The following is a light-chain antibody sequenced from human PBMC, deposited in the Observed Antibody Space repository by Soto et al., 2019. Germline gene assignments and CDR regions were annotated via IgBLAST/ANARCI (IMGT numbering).Light chain of an antibody. CDR2: DAS. J-gene: IGKJ1*01. Sequence: DIQMTQSPSSLSASVGDRVTITCQASQSIRNYLNWYQQKPGKAPELLIYDASNLEPGVPSRFSGSGSGTDFTFTINSLQPEDIATYYCQQYHNFPRTFGQGTKVEIK. V-gene: IGKV1-33*01. CDR1: QSIRNY. CDR3: QQYHNFPRT.